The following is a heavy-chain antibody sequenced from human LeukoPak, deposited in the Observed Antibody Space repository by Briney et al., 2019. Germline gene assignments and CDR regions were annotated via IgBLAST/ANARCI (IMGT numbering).Heavy chain of an antibody. CDR1: GGSISGCY. Sequence: SETLSLTCTVSGGSISGCYWSWMWQPAGKGLEWIGRIYSSGSTIYNPSLKSRVTISVDKSKNQFSLNLTSVTAADTAVYYCARDLLFSSGWSHYYHYMDVWGKGTTVTVSS. D-gene: IGHD6-19*01. CDR3: ARDLLFSSGWSHYYHYMDV. V-gene: IGHV4-4*07. J-gene: IGHJ6*03. CDR2: IYSSGST.